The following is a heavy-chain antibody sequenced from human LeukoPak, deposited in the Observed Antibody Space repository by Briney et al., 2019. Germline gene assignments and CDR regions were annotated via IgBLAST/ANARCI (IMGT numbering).Heavy chain of an antibody. V-gene: IGHV3-48*01. CDR2: INSSSSTI. CDR1: GFTFSSYS. Sequence: PGGSLRLSCAASGFTFSSYSMNWVRQAPGKGLEWVSYINSSSSTIYYADSVKGRFTISRDNAKNSLYLQMNSLRAEDTAVYYCAREWGGDILTGYYPVFDYWGQGTLVTVSS. D-gene: IGHD3-9*01. J-gene: IGHJ4*02. CDR3: AREWGGDILTGYYPVFDY.